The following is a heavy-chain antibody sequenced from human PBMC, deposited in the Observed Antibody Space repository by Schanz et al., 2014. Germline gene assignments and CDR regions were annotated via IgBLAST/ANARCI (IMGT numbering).Heavy chain of an antibody. D-gene: IGHD3-9*01. CDR2: ISYDGSNK. J-gene: IGHJ4*02. CDR1: GFTFSTYA. Sequence: GQLAESGGGLVQPGGSLRLSCAASGFTFSTYAMSWVRQAPGKGLEWVAVISYDGSNKYYADSVKGRFTISRDNSKNTLYLQMNSLRAEDTAVYYCAKQIHYDILTVTRNWGQGTLVNVSS. V-gene: IGHV3-30-3*01. CDR3: AKQIHYDILTVTRN.